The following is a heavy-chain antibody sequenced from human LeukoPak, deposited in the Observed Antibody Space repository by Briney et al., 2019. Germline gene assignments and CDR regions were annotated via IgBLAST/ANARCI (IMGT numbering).Heavy chain of an antibody. CDR1: GFAVSSKY. Sequence: GGSLRLSCAGSGFAVSSKYMSWVRQAPGKELEWVSVIYSGGSTDYADSVKGRFTMSRDNSKNMLYLQMNSLRVDDTAVYFCARGRGYSGYDVSLPFDCWGQGTLVTVSS. CDR3: ARGRGYSGYDVSLPFDC. J-gene: IGHJ4*02. CDR2: IYSGGST. V-gene: IGHV3-66*01. D-gene: IGHD5-12*01.